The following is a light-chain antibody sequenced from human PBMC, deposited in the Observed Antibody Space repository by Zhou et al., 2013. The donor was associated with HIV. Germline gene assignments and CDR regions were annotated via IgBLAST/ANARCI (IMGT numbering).Light chain of an antibody. J-gene: IGKJ2*03. CDR2: AAS. CDR1: ENISDH. Sequence: DIQMTQSPSSLSASVGDRVTINCRASENISDHLNWYQQKPGKAPKVLMYAASSLQSGVPSRFSGSGSGTDFTLTISSLQPEDFGTYYCQQSYNTPVSFGPGDQVGDQT. CDR3: QQSYNTPVS. V-gene: IGKV1-39*01.